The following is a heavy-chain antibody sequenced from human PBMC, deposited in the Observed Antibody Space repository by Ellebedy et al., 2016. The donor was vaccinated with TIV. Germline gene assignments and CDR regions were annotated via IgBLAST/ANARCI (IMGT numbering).Heavy chain of an antibody. Sequence: GGSLRLSCKGSGYRFTSYWIGWVRQMPGKGLEWMGIIYPGDSDTRYSPSFQGQVTISADKSFSTAYLQWSSLKASDTAMYYCAVGYYYVYWGQGTLVTVSS. V-gene: IGHV5-51*01. CDR3: AVGYYYVY. CDR2: IYPGDSDT. CDR1: GYRFTSYW. D-gene: IGHD3-22*01. J-gene: IGHJ4*02.